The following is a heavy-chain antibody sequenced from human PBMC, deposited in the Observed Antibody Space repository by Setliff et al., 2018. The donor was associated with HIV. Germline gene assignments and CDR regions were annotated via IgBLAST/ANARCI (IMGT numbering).Heavy chain of an antibody. J-gene: IGHJ4*02. V-gene: IGHV4-39*07. D-gene: IGHD6-19*01. CDR1: GGSMRSSSYF. CDR3: ASERSDIAVASPNYFDY. CDR2: VYYSGSA. Sequence: SETLSLTCSVSGGSMRSSSYFWGWIRQPPGKGLEWIGSVYYSGSAYYTPSLNGRVAISVDTSKNQFSLKLTSVTAADTALYYCASERSDIAVASPNYFDYWGQGILVTVSS.